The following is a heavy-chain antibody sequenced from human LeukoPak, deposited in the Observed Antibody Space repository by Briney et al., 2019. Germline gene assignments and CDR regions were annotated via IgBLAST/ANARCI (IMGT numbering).Heavy chain of an antibody. D-gene: IGHD2-21*02. CDR1: GGSISSYY. CDR3: ASGYCGGACQLGGVDM. J-gene: IGHJ3*02. V-gene: IGHV4-4*07. Sequence: SETLSLTCSVSGGSISSYYWSWIRQPAGKGLEWIGRIYSSGSTNYNPSLKSRITMSVDTSKNHFSLKLSSVTAADTAVYYCASGYCGGACQLGGVDMWGQGTMVTVSS. CDR2: IYSSGST.